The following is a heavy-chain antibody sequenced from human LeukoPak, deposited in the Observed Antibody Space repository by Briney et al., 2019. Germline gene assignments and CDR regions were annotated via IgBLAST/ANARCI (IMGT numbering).Heavy chain of an antibody. J-gene: IGHJ4*02. CDR1: GYTFTGYY. Sequence: GASVEVSCKSSGYTFTGYYMHWVRQAPGQGLEWMGWINANSGGTNYAQKFQGRVTMTRDTSISTAYMELSRLRSDDTAVYYCARSSRYDIWTGYPYWGQGTLVTVSP. V-gene: IGHV1-2*02. D-gene: IGHD3-9*01. CDR2: INANSGGT. CDR3: ARSSRYDIWTGYPY.